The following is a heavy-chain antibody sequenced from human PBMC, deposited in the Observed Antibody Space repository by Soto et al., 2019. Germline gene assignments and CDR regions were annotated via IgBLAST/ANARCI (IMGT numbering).Heavy chain of an antibody. Sequence: GGSLRLSCAASGFTFSSYAMSWVRQAPGKGLEWVSAISGSGGSTYYADSVKGRFTISRDNSKNTLYLQMNSLRAEDTAVYYCAKDGPDIVVVVAAIGAFDIWGQGTMVTVSS. D-gene: IGHD2-15*01. V-gene: IGHV3-23*01. CDR2: ISGSGGST. CDR3: AKDGPDIVVVVAAIGAFDI. J-gene: IGHJ3*02. CDR1: GFTFSSYA.